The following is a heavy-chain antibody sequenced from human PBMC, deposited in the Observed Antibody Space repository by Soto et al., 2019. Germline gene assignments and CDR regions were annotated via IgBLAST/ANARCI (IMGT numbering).Heavy chain of an antibody. Sequence: GGSLRLSCAASGFTFSSYGMHWVRQAPGKGLEWAAVISYDGSNKYYADSVKGRFTISRDNSKNTLYLQMNSLRAEDTAVYYCAKDRLAVAGLFDYWGQGTLVTVSS. V-gene: IGHV3-30*18. CDR3: AKDRLAVAGLFDY. J-gene: IGHJ4*02. CDR1: GFTFSSYG. D-gene: IGHD6-19*01. CDR2: ISYDGSNK.